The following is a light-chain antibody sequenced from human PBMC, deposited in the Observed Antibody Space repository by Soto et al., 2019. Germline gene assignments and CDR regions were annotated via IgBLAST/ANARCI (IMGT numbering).Light chain of an antibody. CDR2: GNN. V-gene: IGLV1-40*01. CDR3: QSYDSSLRGYV. J-gene: IGLJ1*01. Sequence: QSVLTQPPSVSGAPGQRVTISCTGGSSNIWAGNDAQWYQQLPGTAPKLLIFGNNNRPSGVPDRFSGSKSGTSASLAISGLQAEDEADYYCQSYDSSLRGYVFGTGTKLSVL. CDR1: SSNIWAGND.